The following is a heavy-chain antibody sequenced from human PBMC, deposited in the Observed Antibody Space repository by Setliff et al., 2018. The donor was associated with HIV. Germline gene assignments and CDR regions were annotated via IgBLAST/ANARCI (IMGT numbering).Heavy chain of an antibody. CDR3: VRFVFFGGNWLDP. J-gene: IGHJ5*02. V-gene: IGHV2-5*02. D-gene: IGHD3-16*01. CDR1: GFSFTTVGVG. CDR2: IYWDDDK. Sequence: SGPTLVNPTQTLTLTCTFSGFSFTTVGVGVAWTRQPPGKALEWLGVIYWDDDKRYTPSLRSRLTITRDTSKDQVVLRMTNMDPVDTATYYCVRFVFFGGNWLDPWGQGTLVTVSS.